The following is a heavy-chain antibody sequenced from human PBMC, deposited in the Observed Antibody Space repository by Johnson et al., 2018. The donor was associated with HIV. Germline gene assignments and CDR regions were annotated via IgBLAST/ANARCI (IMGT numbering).Heavy chain of an antibody. CDR1: GFTFDDYV. D-gene: IGHD1-26*01. J-gene: IGHJ3*02. V-gene: IGHV3-9*01. CDR3: ARGGMRGELGAFDI. CDR2: ISWKSGNT. Sequence: EVQLVESGGGLVQPGRSLRLSCAASGFTFDDYVIHWVRQAPGKGLEWVSGISWKSGNTGYADSVKGRFTISRDNAKNFVHLQMNSLRADDTALYYCARGGMRGELGAFDIWGQGTMVTVSS.